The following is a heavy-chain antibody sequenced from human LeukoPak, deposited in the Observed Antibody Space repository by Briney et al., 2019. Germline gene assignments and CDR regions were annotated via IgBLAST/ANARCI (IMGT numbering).Heavy chain of an antibody. V-gene: IGHV1-18*01. CDR1: GYIFTNYG. CDR3: ARDKSYSSGWYGWFDA. CDR2: ISAYNGNT. J-gene: IGHJ5*02. Sequence: ASVKVSCMASGYIFTNYGITWVRQAPGQGLEWMGWISAYNGNTNYAQKLQGRVTMTTDTSTSTAYMELRSLRSDDTAVSYCARDKSYSSGWYGWFDAWGQGTLVTVSS. D-gene: IGHD6-19*01.